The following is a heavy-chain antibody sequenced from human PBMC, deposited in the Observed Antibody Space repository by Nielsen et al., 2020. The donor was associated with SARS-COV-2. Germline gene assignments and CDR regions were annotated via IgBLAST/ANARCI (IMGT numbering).Heavy chain of an antibody. V-gene: IGHV3-30*18. CDR3: AKDTSGDYWSFYYYMDV. J-gene: IGHJ6*03. D-gene: IGHD4-17*01. Sequence: GGSLRLSCAASGFTFSSYGMHWARQAPGKGLEWVAVISYDGSNKYYADSVKGRFTVSRGNSKNTLYLQMNSLRAEDTAVYYCAKDTSGDYWSFYYYMDVWGKGTTVTVSS. CDR2: ISYDGSNK. CDR1: GFTFSSYG.